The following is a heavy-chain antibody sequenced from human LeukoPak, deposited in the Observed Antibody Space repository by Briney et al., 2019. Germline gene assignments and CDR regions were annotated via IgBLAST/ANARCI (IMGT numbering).Heavy chain of an antibody. Sequence: LSLTCAVSGGSISSSNWWSWVRQAPGKGLEWVAVISYDGSNKYYADSVKGRFTISRDNSKNTLYLQMNSLRAEDTAVYYCARVLGTTVPRMGVWGKGTTVTVSS. D-gene: IGHD4-17*01. CDR3: ARVLGTTVPRMGV. CDR2: ISYDGSNK. J-gene: IGHJ6*03. CDR1: GGSISSSN. V-gene: IGHV3-30-3*01.